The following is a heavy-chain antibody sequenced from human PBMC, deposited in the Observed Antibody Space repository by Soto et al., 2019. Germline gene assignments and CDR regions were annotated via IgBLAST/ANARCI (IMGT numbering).Heavy chain of an antibody. CDR2: MWYGGSNK. Sequence: PVGSLRLSCAASGFPFSRDGMHWVRQAPGKGLEWVAVMWYGGSNKDYAESVKGRFTISRDNSKNTVYLQMNSLRADDTAVYYCAKVQQGAWGQGTLVTVSS. CDR3: AKVQQGA. J-gene: IGHJ5*02. CDR1: GFPFSRDG. V-gene: IGHV3-33*06.